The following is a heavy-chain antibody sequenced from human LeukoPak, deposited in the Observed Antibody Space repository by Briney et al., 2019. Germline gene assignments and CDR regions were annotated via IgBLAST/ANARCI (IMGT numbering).Heavy chain of an antibody. CDR1: GFTFSDYY. D-gene: IGHD2-21*02. CDR3: AKDGAYCGGDCYPYYFDY. Sequence: PGGSLRLSCAASGFTFSDYYMSWIRQAPGKGLEWVSAISGSGGSTYYADSVKGRFTISRDNSKNTLYLQMNSLRAEDTAVYYCAKDGAYCGGDCYPYYFDYWGQGTLVTVSS. CDR2: ISGSGGST. J-gene: IGHJ4*02. V-gene: IGHV3-23*01.